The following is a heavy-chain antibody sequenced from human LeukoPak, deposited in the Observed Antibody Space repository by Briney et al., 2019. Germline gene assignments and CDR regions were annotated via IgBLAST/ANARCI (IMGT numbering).Heavy chain of an antibody. D-gene: IGHD6-6*01. CDR1: GYTFTGYY. CDR2: INPKSGGT. CDR3: AREYSSSSGRLFDY. J-gene: IGHJ4*02. Sequence: GASVKVSCKASGYTFTGYYMHWVRQAPGQGLEWMGWINPKSGGTNYAQKFQGRVTMTRDTSISTAYKELSGLRSDDTAVYYCAREYSSSSGRLFDYWGPGTLVTVSS. V-gene: IGHV1-2*02.